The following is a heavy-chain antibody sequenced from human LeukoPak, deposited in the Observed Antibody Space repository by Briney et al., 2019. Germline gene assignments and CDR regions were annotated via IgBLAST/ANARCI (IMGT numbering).Heavy chain of an antibody. J-gene: IGHJ5*02. CDR2: ISSSGSST. CDR1: GFRLSDYY. V-gene: IGHV3-11*04. D-gene: IGHD3-10*01. CDR3: ARVAVSGPTGWFDP. Sequence: AGSLRLSSTASGFRLSDYYMSWIRQAPGKGLEWVSSISSSGSSTSYADSVKGRFTISRDNIDNVVYLQMSSLRAEDTAVYYCARVAVSGPTGWFDPWGQGTLVTVSS.